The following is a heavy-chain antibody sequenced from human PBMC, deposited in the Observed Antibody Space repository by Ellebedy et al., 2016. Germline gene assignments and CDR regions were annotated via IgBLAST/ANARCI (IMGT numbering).Heavy chain of an antibody. V-gene: IGHV3-7*01. Sequence: GGSLRLSXAASGFTFSSYWMSWVRQAPGKGLEWVANIKQDGSEKYYVDSVKGRFTISRDNAKNSLYLQMNSLRAEDTAVYYCARVGHYYDSSGSDYWGQGTLVTVSS. D-gene: IGHD3-22*01. J-gene: IGHJ4*02. CDR3: ARVGHYYDSSGSDY. CDR1: GFTFSSYW. CDR2: IKQDGSEK.